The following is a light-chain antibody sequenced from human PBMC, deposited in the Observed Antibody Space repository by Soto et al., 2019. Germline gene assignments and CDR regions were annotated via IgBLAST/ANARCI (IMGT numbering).Light chain of an antibody. J-gene: IGKJ4*01. CDR3: HQYTNWLALT. CDR2: DAS. Sequence: EIVLTQSPATLSLSPWERATLSCRASQSVTNSLAWYQQKPGQAPRLLVYDASTRATGIPVRFRGSGSGTQFTLTISSLQSEDSAVYYCHQYTNWLALTFGGGTKVDIK. CDR1: QSVTNS. V-gene: IGKV3-15*01.